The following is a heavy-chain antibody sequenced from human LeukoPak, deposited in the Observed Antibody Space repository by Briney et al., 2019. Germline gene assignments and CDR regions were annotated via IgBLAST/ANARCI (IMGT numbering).Heavy chain of an antibody. CDR1: GYSISSGYY. Sequence: SETLSLTCTVSGYSISSGYYWGWIRQPPGKGLEWIGSIYHSGSTYYNPSLKSRVTISVDTSKNQFSLKLSSVTAADTAVYYCARGLVVAYGFDYWGQGTLVTVSS. V-gene: IGHV4-38-2*02. CDR3: ARGLVVAYGFDY. CDR2: IYHSGST. D-gene: IGHD3-22*01. J-gene: IGHJ4*02.